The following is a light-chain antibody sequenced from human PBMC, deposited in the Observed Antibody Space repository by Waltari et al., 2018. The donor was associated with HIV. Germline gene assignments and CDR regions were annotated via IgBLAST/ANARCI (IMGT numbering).Light chain of an antibody. V-gene: IGKV1-5*03. CDR2: KAT. Sequence: DIHMSQSPPPLTASIRASVNITCRASHNVGAWLAWYQQKPGEAPNLLIYKATNVEGGVPSRFSGSASGTDFTLTIDSLHPDDFATYYCHQYSDYLGSFGQGTKVEVK. J-gene: IGKJ1*01. CDR3: HQYSDYLGS. CDR1: HNVGAW.